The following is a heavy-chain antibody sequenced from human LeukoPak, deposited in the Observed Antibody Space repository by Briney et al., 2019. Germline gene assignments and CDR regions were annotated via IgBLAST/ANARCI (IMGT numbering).Heavy chain of an antibody. V-gene: IGHV4-31*03. CDR1: GGSISSGGYY. D-gene: IGHD3-10*01. J-gene: IGHJ4*02. Sequence: PSQTLSLTCTVSGGSISSGGYYWSWIRRHPGKVLEWIGYIYYSGSTYYNPSLKSRVTISVDTSKNQFSLKLSSVTAADMAVYYCARQKDYYKPHFDYWGQGTLVTVSS. CDR2: IYYSGST. CDR3: ARQKDYYKPHFDY.